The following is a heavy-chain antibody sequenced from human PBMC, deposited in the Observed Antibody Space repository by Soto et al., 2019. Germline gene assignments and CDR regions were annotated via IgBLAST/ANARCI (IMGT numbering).Heavy chain of an antibody. J-gene: IGHJ4*02. D-gene: IGHD3-22*01. V-gene: IGHV4-59*01. CDR3: ARGIHYYDSSGYYF. CDR1: GGSISSYY. CDR2: IYYSGST. Sequence: SETLSLTCTVSGGSISSYYWSWIRQPPGKGLEWIGYIYYSGSTNYNPSLKSRVTISVDTSRNQFSLKLSSVTAADTAVYYCARGIHYYDSSGYYFWGQGTLVTVSS.